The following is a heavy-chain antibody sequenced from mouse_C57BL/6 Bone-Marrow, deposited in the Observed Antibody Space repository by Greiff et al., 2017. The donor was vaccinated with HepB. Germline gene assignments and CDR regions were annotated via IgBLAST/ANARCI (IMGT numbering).Heavy chain of an antibody. D-gene: IGHD2-5*01. CDR1: GFSLTSYA. Sequence: VHLVESGPGLVAPSQSLSITCTVSGFSLTSYAISWVRQPPGKGLEWLGVIWTGGGTNYNSALKSRLSISKDNSKSQVFLKMNSLQTDDTARYYCARKTYYSNYAYFDYWGQGTTLTVSS. CDR3: ARKTYYSNYAYFDY. V-gene: IGHV2-9-1*01. J-gene: IGHJ2*01. CDR2: IWTGGGT.